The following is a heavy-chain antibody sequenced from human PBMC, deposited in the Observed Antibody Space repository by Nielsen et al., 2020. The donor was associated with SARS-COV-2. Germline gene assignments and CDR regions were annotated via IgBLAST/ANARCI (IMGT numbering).Heavy chain of an antibody. Sequence: GKSLKISCAASGFTFSTYGMHWVRQAPGKGLEWVAAISYDGSNKYYVDSVKGRFTISRDNSENTLYLQMSSLREEDTAVYYCAKDWTAIVVVPSGGVDYWGQGTLVTVSS. J-gene: IGHJ4*02. CDR3: AKDWTAIVVVPSGGVDY. CDR1: GFTFSTYG. D-gene: IGHD2-15*01. V-gene: IGHV3-30*18. CDR2: ISYDGSNK.